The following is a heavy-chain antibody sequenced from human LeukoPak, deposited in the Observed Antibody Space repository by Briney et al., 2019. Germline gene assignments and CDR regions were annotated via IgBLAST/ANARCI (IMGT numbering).Heavy chain of an antibody. CDR2: IYYSGST. V-gene: IGHV4-39*07. CDR3: ARAGFPYYYTDV. CDR1: GGSISSSSYY. D-gene: IGHD3-10*01. J-gene: IGHJ6*03. Sequence: PSETLSLTCTVSGGSISSSSYYWGWIRQPPGKGLEWIGSIYYSGSTYYNPSLKSRVTISVDTSKNQFSLKLSSVTAADTAVYYCARAGFPYYYTDVWGKGTTVTVSS.